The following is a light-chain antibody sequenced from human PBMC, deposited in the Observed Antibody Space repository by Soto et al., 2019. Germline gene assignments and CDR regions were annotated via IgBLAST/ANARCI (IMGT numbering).Light chain of an antibody. CDR3: NSYTTVSTWV. CDR2: EVS. Sequence: QSVLTQPASVSGSPGQSITISCTGTTSDVGGYSFVSWYQQHPGKAPKLMIYEVSNRPAGVSNRFSGSKSGNTASLTISGLQAEDEADYYCNSYTTVSTWVFGGGTKLTVL. V-gene: IGLV2-14*01. CDR1: TSDVGGYSF. J-gene: IGLJ3*02.